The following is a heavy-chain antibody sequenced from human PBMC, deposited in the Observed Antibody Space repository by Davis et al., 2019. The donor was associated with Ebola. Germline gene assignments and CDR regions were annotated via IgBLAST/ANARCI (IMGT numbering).Heavy chain of an antibody. CDR1: GFTFSSYA. V-gene: IGHV3-23*01. CDR3: ARGGYYDILTGYFPFDY. J-gene: IGHJ4*02. D-gene: IGHD3-9*01. Sequence: GESLKISCAASGFTFSSYAMSWVRQAPGKGLEWVSAISGSGGSTYYADSVKGRFTISRDNAQNSLYLQMNSLRAEDTAVYYCARGGYYDILTGYFPFDYWGQGTLVTVSS. CDR2: ISGSGGST.